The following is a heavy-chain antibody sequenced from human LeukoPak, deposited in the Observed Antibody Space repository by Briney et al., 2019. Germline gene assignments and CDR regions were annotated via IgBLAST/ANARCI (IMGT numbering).Heavy chain of an antibody. CDR2: IRQDGRDK. D-gene: IGHD2-2*01. V-gene: IGHV3-7*01. J-gene: IGHJ4*02. CDR3: ARSLSPLPALFDY. Sequence: QPGGSMKSPCAASGFTFSKNWMSWVRQAPGKGLEWVASIRQDGRDKYYVDSVKGRFTISRDDAKNSLFLQMTSLRDEDTAVYYCARSLSPLPALFDYWGQGILLTVSS. CDR1: GFTFSKNW.